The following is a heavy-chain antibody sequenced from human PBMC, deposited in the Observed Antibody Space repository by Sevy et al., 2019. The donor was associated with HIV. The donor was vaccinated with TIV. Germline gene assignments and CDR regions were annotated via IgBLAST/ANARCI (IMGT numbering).Heavy chain of an antibody. D-gene: IGHD3-10*01. J-gene: IGHJ6*02. CDR2: INPNSGGT. CDR1: GYTFTGYY. Sequence: ASVKVSCKASGYTFTGYYMHWVRQAPGQGLEWMGRINPNSGGTNYAQKFQGRVTMTRDTSISTAYMELSRLRSDDTAVYYCARDPDGSGSYYYYGMDVWGQGTTVTVSS. CDR3: ARDPDGSGSYYYYGMDV. V-gene: IGHV1-2*06.